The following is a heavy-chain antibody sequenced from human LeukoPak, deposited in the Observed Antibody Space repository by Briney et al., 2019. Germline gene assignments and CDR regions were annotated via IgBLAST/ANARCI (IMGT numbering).Heavy chain of an antibody. CDR1: GGSFSGYY. D-gene: IGHD3-3*01. CDR3: ARVWSGYYREFDY. Sequence: PSETLSLTCAVYGGSFSGYYWSWLRQPPGKGLEWIGEINHSGSTNYNPSLKSRVTISVDTSKNQFSLKLSSVTAADTAVYYCARVWSGYYREFDYWGQGTLVTVSS. CDR2: INHSGST. J-gene: IGHJ4*02. V-gene: IGHV4-34*01.